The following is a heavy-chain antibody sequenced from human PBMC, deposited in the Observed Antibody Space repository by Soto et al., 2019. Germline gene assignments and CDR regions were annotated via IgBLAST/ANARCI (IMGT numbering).Heavy chain of an antibody. V-gene: IGHV3-23*01. Sequence: GGALRLCCAASGFTFSSYAMSWVRQAPGKGLEWVSAISGSGGSTYYADSVKGRFTISRDNSKNTLYLQMNSLRAEDTAVYYCAKDVGILTGYSYFDYWGQGTLVTVSS. J-gene: IGHJ4*02. CDR2: ISGSGGST. CDR3: AKDVGILTGYSYFDY. CDR1: GFTFSSYA. D-gene: IGHD3-9*01.